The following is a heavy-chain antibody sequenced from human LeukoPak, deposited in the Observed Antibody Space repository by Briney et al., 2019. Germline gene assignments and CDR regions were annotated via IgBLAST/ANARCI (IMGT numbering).Heavy chain of an antibody. CDR1: GLTVSNNY. Sequence: PGGSLRLSCAASGLTVSNNYMSWVRQAPGKGLDWLSVIYSGGSTYYADSVKGRFTISRDNSKNTLYLQMNSLRAEDTAVYYCARWWYSSRLYYFDYWGQGTLVTVSS. CDR3: ARWWYSSRLYYFDY. J-gene: IGHJ4*02. CDR2: IYSGGST. D-gene: IGHD6-13*01. V-gene: IGHV3-53*01.